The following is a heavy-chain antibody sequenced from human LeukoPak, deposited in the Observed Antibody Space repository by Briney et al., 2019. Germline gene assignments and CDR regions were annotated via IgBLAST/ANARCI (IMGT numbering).Heavy chain of an antibody. J-gene: IGHJ4*02. CDR3: ARVPHYDFWSGYPFDY. CDR1: GGSISSSSYY. D-gene: IGHD3-3*01. Sequence: SETLSLTCTVSGGSISSSSYYWGWIRQPPGKGLEWIGSIYYSGSTNYNPSLKSRVTISVDKSKNQFSLKLSSVTAADTAVYYCARVPHYDFWSGYPFDYWGQGTLVTVSS. V-gene: IGHV4-39*07. CDR2: IYYSGST.